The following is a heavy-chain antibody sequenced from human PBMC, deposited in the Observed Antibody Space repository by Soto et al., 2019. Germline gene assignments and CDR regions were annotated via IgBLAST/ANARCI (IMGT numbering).Heavy chain of an antibody. CDR2: IYYIGST. V-gene: IGHV4-31*03. CDR1: GGSISSGGYY. D-gene: IGHD3-10*01. J-gene: IGHJ6*02. Sequence: QVQLQESGPGLVKPSQTLSLTCTVSGGSISSGGYYWSWIRQHPGKGLEWIGYIYYIGSTYYNPSLKRRVTISVDTSKIQFSLKRSSVTAADTAVYYCARGKRIKGYYYYGMDVCGQGTTVTVSS. CDR3: ARGKRIKGYYYYGMDV.